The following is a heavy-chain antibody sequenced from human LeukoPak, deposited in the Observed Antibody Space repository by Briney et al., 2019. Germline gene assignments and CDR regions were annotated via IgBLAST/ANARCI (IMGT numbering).Heavy chain of an antibody. CDR2: VYGGGDT. D-gene: IGHD3-22*01. CDR3: ARDYYDSSRSNYFHAY. J-gene: IGHJ4*02. Sequence: PGGSLRLSCAASGFTFSSYGMHWVRQAPGEGLEWVSVVYGGGDTYYVDSVKGRFTTSRDNSKNTLYLQMNSLRAEDTAVYYCARDYYDSSRSNYFHAYWGQGTLVTVSS. V-gene: IGHV3-NL1*01. CDR1: GFTFSSYG.